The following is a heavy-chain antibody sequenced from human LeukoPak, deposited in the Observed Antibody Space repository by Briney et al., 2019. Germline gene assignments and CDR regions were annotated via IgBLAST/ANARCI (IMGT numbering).Heavy chain of an antibody. CDR3: ARGGESYYYDSSGYAPPDY. D-gene: IGHD3-22*01. CDR1: GGSFSGYY. CDR2: INHSVST. Sequence: SETLSLTCAVYGGSFSGYYWSWIRQPPGKGLEWIGEINHSVSTNYNPSLKTRVPISVDTSKNQFSLKLSSVTAADTAVYYCARGGESYYYDSSGYAPPDYWGQGTLVTVSS. V-gene: IGHV4-34*01. J-gene: IGHJ4*02.